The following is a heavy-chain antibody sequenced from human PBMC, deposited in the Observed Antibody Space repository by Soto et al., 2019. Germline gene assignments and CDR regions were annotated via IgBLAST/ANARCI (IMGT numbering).Heavy chain of an antibody. CDR2: ISYDGSNK. Sequence: GGALRLSCSDSGFTFSSYGMHWVRQAPGKGLEWVAVISYDGSNKYYADSVKGRFTISRDNSKNTLYLQMNSLRAEDTAVYYCAKSVRWELLRSPFDPWGQGTLVTVSS. CDR1: GFTFSSYG. CDR3: AKSVRWELLRSPFDP. V-gene: IGHV3-30*18. D-gene: IGHD1-26*01. J-gene: IGHJ5*02.